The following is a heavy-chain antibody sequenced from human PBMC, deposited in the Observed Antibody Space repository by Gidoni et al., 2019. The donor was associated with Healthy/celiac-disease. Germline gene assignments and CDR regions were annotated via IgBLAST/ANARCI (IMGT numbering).Heavy chain of an antibody. CDR3: ARETNTDYDSSGYYS. Sequence: EVQLVVSGGGLVQPGGYLSLSCAASGFTFSRYSMNWVRQAPGKGLEWVLDISSSSSTIYYADSVKGRFTISRDNAKNSLYLQMNSLRDEDTAVYYCARETNTDYDSSGYYSWGQGTLVTVSS. CDR1: GFTFSRYS. CDR2: ISSSSSTI. V-gene: IGHV3-48*02. J-gene: IGHJ4*02. D-gene: IGHD3-22*01.